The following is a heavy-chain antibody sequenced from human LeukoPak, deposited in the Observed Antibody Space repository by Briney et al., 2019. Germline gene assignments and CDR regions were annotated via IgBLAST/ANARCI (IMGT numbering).Heavy chain of an antibody. J-gene: IGHJ4*02. D-gene: IGHD6-19*01. Sequence: SETLSLTCTVSGGSISSYYWSWIRQPPGKGLEWIGYIYYSGSTNYNPSLKSRVTISVDTSKNQFSLKLSSVTAADTAVYYCARDKAHDRQWLVQGFDYWGQGTLVTVSS. V-gene: IGHV4-59*01. CDR2: IYYSGST. CDR1: GGSISSYY. CDR3: ARDKAHDRQWLVQGFDY.